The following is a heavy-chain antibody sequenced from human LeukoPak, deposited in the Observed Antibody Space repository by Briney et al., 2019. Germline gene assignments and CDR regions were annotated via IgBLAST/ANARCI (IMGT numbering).Heavy chain of an antibody. D-gene: IGHD3/OR15-3a*01. Sequence: SGTLSLTCTVSGGSISSGDYYWSWIRQPPGKGLEWIGYIYYSGSTYYNPSLKSRVTISVDTSKNQFSLKLSSVTAADTAVYYCARVDPGEGLVTFDYWGQGTLVTVSS. CDR1: GGSISSGDYY. V-gene: IGHV4-30-4*01. CDR2: IYYSGST. CDR3: ARVDPGEGLVTFDY. J-gene: IGHJ4*02.